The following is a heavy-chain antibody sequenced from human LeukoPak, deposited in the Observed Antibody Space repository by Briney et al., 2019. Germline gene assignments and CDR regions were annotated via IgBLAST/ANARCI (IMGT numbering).Heavy chain of an antibody. V-gene: IGHV1-69*05. CDR1: GYTFTGYY. Sequence: SVKVSCKASGYTFTGYYMHWVRQAPGQGLEWMGRIIPIFGTANYAQKFQGRVTITTDESTSTAYMELSSLRSEDTAVYYCARVGTLGYCSGGGCYSGSFDYWGQGTLVTVSS. D-gene: IGHD2-15*01. CDR2: IIPIFGTA. CDR3: ARVGTLGYCSGGGCYSGSFDY. J-gene: IGHJ4*02.